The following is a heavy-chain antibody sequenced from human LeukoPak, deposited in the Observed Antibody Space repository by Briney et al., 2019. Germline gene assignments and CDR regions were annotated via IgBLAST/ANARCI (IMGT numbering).Heavy chain of an antibody. V-gene: IGHV3-11*04. D-gene: IGHD4-23*01. Sequence: KPGGSLRLSCAASGFRFSGYYMKWIRQAPGKGLECVSHISRSGSTIYYADSVKGRFTISRDNAKNSLYLQMNSLRVEDTAVYYCARDDTVALGAFDIWGQGTMVTVSS. J-gene: IGHJ3*02. CDR1: GFRFSGYY. CDR3: ARDDTVALGAFDI. CDR2: ISRSGSTI.